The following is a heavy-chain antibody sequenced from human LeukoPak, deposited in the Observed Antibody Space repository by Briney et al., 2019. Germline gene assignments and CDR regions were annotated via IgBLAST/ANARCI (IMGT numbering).Heavy chain of an antibody. CDR3: ARLGITTAGTIDY. J-gene: IGHJ4*02. Sequence: GGSLRLSCAASGFTFSSYWMHWVRQAPGKGLEWVSVIYSGGSTYFADSVKGRFTISRDNSKNTLYLQMNSLRAEDTAVYYCARLGITTAGTIDYWGQGTLVTVSS. V-gene: IGHV3-53*01. CDR1: GFTFSSYW. D-gene: IGHD6-13*01. CDR2: IYSGGST.